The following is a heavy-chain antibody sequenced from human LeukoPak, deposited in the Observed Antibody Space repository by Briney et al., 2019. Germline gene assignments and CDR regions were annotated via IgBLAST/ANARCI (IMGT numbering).Heavy chain of an antibody. D-gene: IGHD1-26*01. Sequence: GASVKVSCKASGYTFTSYYMHWVRQAPGQGLEWMGIINPSGGSTSYAQKFQGRVTMTRDTSTSTVYMELSSLRSEDTAVCYCARGFYSGSYSRRGPFDYWGQGTLVTVSS. J-gene: IGHJ4*02. CDR3: ARGFYSGSYSRRGPFDY. CDR2: INPSGGST. CDR1: GYTFTSYY. V-gene: IGHV1-46*01.